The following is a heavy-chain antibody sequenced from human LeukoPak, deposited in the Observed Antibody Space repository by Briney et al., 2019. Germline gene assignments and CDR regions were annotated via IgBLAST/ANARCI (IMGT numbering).Heavy chain of an antibody. CDR1: GGSISSSSYY. D-gene: IGHD6-13*01. Sequence: SETLSLTCTVSGGSISSSSYYWGWIRPPPGKGLEWIGSIYYSGSTYYNPSLKSRVTVSVDTSKNQFSLKLSAVTASDTAVYYCARHDGIAAPHDFWGQGTLVNVPS. CDR3: ARHDGIAAPHDF. CDR2: IYYSGST. J-gene: IGHJ4*02. V-gene: IGHV4-39*01.